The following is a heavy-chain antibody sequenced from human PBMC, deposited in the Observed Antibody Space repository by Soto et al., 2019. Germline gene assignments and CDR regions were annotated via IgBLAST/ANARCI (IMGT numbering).Heavy chain of an antibody. CDR1: GGSISSGGYF. CDR3: ARGDAGYYGMDV. Sequence: SETLSLTCSVSGGSISSGGYFWNWIRQPPGKGLEGIGYRYHSGRTYYNRPLKSRVIISVDRSNTQFSLKLTSVTAADTAVYYCARGDAGYYGMDVWGQGTTVTVSS. V-gene: IGHV4-30-2*01. CDR2: RYHSGRT. J-gene: IGHJ6*02.